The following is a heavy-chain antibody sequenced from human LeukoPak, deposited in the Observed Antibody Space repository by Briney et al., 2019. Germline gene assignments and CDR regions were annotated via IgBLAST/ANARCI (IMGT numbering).Heavy chain of an antibody. CDR3: AKDSNNKQLEDVYYYYYYMDV. Sequence: GRSLRLSCAASGFTFSSYGMHWVRQAPGKGLEWVAFIRYDGSNKYYADSVKGRFTISRDNSKNTLYLQMNSLRAEDTAVYYCAKDSNNKQLEDVYYYYYYMDVWGKGTTVTVSS. V-gene: IGHV3-30*02. CDR1: GFTFSSYG. CDR2: IRYDGSNK. J-gene: IGHJ6*03. D-gene: IGHD6-6*01.